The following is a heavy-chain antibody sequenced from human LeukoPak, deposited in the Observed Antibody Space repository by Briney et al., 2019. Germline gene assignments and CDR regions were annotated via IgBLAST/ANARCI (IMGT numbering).Heavy chain of an antibody. CDR3: ANLGCVGIAVAGTDY. CDR2: ISGSGGST. D-gene: IGHD6-19*01. Sequence: GGSLRLSCAASGFTFSSYGMSWVRQAPGKGLEWVSAISGSGGSTYYADSVKGRFTISRDNSKNTLYLQMNSLRAEDTAVYYCANLGCVGIAVAGTDYWGQGTLVTVSS. V-gene: IGHV3-23*01. CDR1: GFTFSSYG. J-gene: IGHJ4*02.